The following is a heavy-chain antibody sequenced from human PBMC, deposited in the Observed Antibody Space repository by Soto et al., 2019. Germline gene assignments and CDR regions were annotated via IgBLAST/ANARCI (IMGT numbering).Heavy chain of an antibody. D-gene: IGHD6-6*01. CDR2: ISYDGSNK. Sequence: QVQLVESGGGVVQPGRSLRLSCAASGFTFSSYGMHWVRQAPGKGLEWVAVISYDGSNKYYADSVKGRFTISRDNSKNPLYVPMNSLRAGDTAVYYCAKDGGQLVRYDYCGMDVWGQGTTVTVSS. V-gene: IGHV3-30*18. CDR1: GFTFSSYG. J-gene: IGHJ6*02. CDR3: AKDGGQLVRYDYCGMDV.